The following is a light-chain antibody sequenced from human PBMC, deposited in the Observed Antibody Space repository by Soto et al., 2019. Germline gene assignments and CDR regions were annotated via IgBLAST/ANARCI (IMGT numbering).Light chain of an antibody. Sequence: DIHLSQYATSLSSSVGDIINITCGASQAITNNLAWYQQKPGNPPKLLIYEESTLHSGVPSRFSGSGSGTDFTLTITCLQSEDFATYYCQQYYSYPRTFGQGTKVDIK. CDR3: QQYYSYPRT. J-gene: IGKJ1*01. CDR1: QAITNN. CDR2: EES. V-gene: IGKV1-9*01.